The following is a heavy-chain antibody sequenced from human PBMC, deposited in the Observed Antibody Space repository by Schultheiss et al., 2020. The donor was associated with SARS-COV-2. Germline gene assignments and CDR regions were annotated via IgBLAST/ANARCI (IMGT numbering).Heavy chain of an antibody. D-gene: IGHD4-17*01. CDR1: GYSFTSYW. V-gene: IGHV5-51*01. J-gene: IGHJ5*02. CDR3: ARTPMTRYVTTVTSDL. CDR2: IYPGDSDT. Sequence: GESLKISCKGSGYSFTSYWIGWVRQMPGKGLEWMGIIYPGDSDTKYSPSFQGQVTISADKSISTAYLQWSSLKASDTAMYYCARTPMTRYVTTVTSDLWGRGAQVTVSS.